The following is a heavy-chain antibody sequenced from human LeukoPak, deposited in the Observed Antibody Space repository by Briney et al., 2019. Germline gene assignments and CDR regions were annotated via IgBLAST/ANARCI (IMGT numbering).Heavy chain of an antibody. CDR2: INKDGSST. CDR1: GFTFSSYW. D-gene: IGHD3-22*01. V-gene: IGHV3-74*01. J-gene: IGHJ4*02. CDR3: VKTYYYDSSGYPDY. Sequence: GGSLRLSCAASGFTFSSYWMHWVRQAPGKGLVWVSRINKDGSSTTYADSVKGRFTISRDNSKNTLYLQMNSLRAEDTAVYYCVKTYYYDSSGYPDYWGQGTLVTVSS.